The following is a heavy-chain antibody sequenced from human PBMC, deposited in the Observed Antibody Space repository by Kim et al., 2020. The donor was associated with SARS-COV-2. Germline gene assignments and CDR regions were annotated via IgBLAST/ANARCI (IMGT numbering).Heavy chain of an antibody. Sequence: SETLSLTCTVSGGSISSSSYYWGWIRQPPGKGLEWIGSIYYSGSTYYNPSLKSRVTISVNTSKNQFSLKLSSVTAADTAVYYCATDIVLMVYVSPMSSSGDYWGQGTLVTVSS. D-gene: IGHD2-8*01. J-gene: IGHJ4*02. CDR1: GGSISSSSYY. CDR2: IYYSGST. CDR3: ATDIVLMVYVSPMSSSGDY. V-gene: IGHV4-39*02.